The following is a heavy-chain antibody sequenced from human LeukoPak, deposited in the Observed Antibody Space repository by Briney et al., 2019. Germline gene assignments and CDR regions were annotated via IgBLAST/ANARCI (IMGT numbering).Heavy chain of an antibody. CDR1: GFTFSSYS. J-gene: IGHJ4*02. V-gene: IGHV3-53*01. CDR3: AREAVTRNYFDY. CDR2: IYSGGST. Sequence: GGSLRLSCAASGFTFSSYSMNWVRQAPGKGLEWVSVIYSGGSTYHADSVKGRFTISRDNSKNTLYLQMNSLRAEDTAVYYCAREAVTRNYFDYWGQGTLVTVSS. D-gene: IGHD4-17*01.